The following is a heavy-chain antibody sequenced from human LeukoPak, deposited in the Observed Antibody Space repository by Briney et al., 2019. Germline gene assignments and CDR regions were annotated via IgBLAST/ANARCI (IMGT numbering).Heavy chain of an antibody. CDR1: GFTFSSYG. D-gene: IGHD3-22*01. J-gene: IGHJ5*02. Sequence: GRSLRLSCAASGFTFSSYGMHWVRQAPGKGLEGVAVISYDGSDKYYADSVKGRFTISRDNSKNTLYLQMNSLRAEDTAMYYCAKDFSTHYYESSGYWPNWFDPWGQGTLVTVSS. V-gene: IGHV3-30*18. CDR2: ISYDGSDK. CDR3: AKDFSTHYYESSGYWPNWFDP.